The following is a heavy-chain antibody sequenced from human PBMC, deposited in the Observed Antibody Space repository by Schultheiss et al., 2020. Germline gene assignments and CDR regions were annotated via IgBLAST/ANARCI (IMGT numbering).Heavy chain of an antibody. V-gene: IGHV3-23*01. CDR3: ARPKGGFDP. CDR2: ISGSGGST. CDR1: GFTFSSYA. D-gene: IGHD3-16*01. Sequence: WGSLRLPCAASGFTFSSYAMSWVRQAPGKGLEWVSAISGSGGSTYYADSVKGRFTISRDNAKNSLYLQMNSLRAEDTAVYYCARPKGGFDPWGQGTLVTVSS. J-gene: IGHJ5*02.